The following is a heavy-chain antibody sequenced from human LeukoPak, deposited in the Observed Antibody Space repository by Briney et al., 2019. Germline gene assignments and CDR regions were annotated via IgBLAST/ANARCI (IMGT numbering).Heavy chain of an antibody. D-gene: IGHD1-14*01. CDR1: VGSISSYY. V-gene: IGHV4-59*01. J-gene: IGHJ3*02. CDR2: IYYSGST. CDR3: ARAFRKASAFDI. Sequence: SETLSLTCTVSVGSISSYYWSWIRQPPGKGLEWIGYIYYSGSTNYNPSLKSRVTISVDTSKNQFSLKLSSVTAADTAVYYCARAFRKASAFDIWGQGTMVTVSS.